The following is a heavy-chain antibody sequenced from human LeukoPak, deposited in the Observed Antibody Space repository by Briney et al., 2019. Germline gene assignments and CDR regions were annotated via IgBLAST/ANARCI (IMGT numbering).Heavy chain of an antibody. CDR2: ISGSGGST. D-gene: IGHD1-1*01. Sequence: GGSLRLSCAASGFTLSSYAMSWVRQAPGKGLEWVSAISGSGGSTYYADSVKGRFTISRDNSKNTLYLQMNSLRAEDTAVYYCAKAPIPITRGIDNWRSGYWGQGTLVTVSS. J-gene: IGHJ4*02. CDR1: GFTLSSYA. V-gene: IGHV3-23*01. CDR3: AKAPIPITRGIDNWRSGY.